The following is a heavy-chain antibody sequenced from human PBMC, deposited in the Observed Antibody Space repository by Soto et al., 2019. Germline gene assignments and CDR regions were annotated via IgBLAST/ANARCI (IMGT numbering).Heavy chain of an antibody. D-gene: IGHD5-18*01. CDR1: GFAFSSYG. Sequence: QAPLVESGGGVVQPGRSLRLSCAASGFAFSSYGMHWVRQAAGTGLEWVAVISYDGSLQHYADSVKGRFTISRDNSKNMVLLQMSSLRPEDTAVYYCVSDRGYGHASVPYSWGQGTLVSVSS. J-gene: IGHJ4*02. CDR3: VSDRGYGHASVPYS. V-gene: IGHV3-30*03. CDR2: ISYDGSLQ.